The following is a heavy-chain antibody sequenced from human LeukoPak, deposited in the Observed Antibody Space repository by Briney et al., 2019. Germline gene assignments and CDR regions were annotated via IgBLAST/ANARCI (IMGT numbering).Heavy chain of an antibody. D-gene: IGHD4-23*01. CDR2: VYYKGTT. Sequence: TSETLSLTCTVSGGSLTNYYWNWLRQSPGKTLEWIGFVYYKGTTNYNPSLRSRVSMSVDMSRNQFSLSLTSVTAADTAVYYCARTSALKWELPGQFDYWGQGRLVTVSS. V-gene: IGHV4-59*08. J-gene: IGHJ4*02. CDR3: ARTSALKWELPGQFDY. CDR1: GGSLTNYY.